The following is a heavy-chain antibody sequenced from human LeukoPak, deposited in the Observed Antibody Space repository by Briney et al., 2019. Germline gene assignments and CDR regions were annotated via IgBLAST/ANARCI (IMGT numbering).Heavy chain of an antibody. CDR2: IYSGGST. V-gene: IGHV3-66*02. J-gene: IGHJ3*02. Sequence: GGSLRLSCAASGFTVSSNYMSWVRQAPGKGLEWVSVIYSGGSTYYADSVKGRFTISRDNPKNTLYLQMNSLRAEDTAVYYCARDRSWYYYDSPTNDAFDIWGQGTMVTVSS. CDR1: GFTVSSNY. D-gene: IGHD3-22*01. CDR3: ARDRSWYYYDSPTNDAFDI.